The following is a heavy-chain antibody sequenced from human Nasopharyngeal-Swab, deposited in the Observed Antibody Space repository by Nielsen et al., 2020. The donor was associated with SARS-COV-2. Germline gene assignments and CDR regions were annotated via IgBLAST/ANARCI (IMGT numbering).Heavy chain of an antibody. Sequence: GESLKISCAASGFTFSSYGMHWVRQAPGKGLEWVAVISYDGSNKYYADSVKGRFTIPRDNSKNMLYLQMNSLRAEDTAVYYCAKDLWEVVVVVAAWDYYYGMDVWGQGTTVTVSS. J-gene: IGHJ6*02. V-gene: IGHV3-30*18. CDR2: ISYDGSNK. D-gene: IGHD2-15*01. CDR1: GFTFSSYG. CDR3: AKDLWEVVVVVAAWDYYYGMDV.